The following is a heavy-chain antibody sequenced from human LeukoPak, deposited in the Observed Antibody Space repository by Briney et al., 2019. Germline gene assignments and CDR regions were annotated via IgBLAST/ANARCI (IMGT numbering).Heavy chain of an antibody. V-gene: IGHV3-9*03. CDR1: GFTFDNYG. Sequence: QPGRSLRLSCAASGFTFDNYGMHWVRQAPGKGLEWVSGITWNSDNIEYADSVKGRFTISRDNAKNSLYLQMNSLRAEDMALYYCAKGGGGRLIYYYYMDVWGKGTTVTVSS. CDR3: AKGGGGRLIYYYYMDV. D-gene: IGHD3-16*01. CDR2: ITWNSDNI. J-gene: IGHJ6*03.